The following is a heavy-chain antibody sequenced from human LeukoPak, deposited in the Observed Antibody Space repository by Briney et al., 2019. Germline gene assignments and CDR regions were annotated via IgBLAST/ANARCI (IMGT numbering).Heavy chain of an antibody. CDR1: RFTFITYW. J-gene: IGHJ4*02. CDR2: INNDGSNT. Sequence: GGSLRLSCAASRFTFITYWMHWVRQAPGKGLVWVSRINNDGSNTNYADSVKGRFTISRDNAKNTLYLQMNSLRAEDTAVYYCARPSVAGPYFDFWGQGTLVTVSS. D-gene: IGHD6-19*01. CDR3: ARPSVAGPYFDF. V-gene: IGHV3-74*01.